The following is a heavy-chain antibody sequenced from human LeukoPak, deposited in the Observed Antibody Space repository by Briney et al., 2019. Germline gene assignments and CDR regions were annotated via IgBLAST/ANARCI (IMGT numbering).Heavy chain of an antibody. J-gene: IGHJ5*02. CDR1: GYTFTSYG. V-gene: IGHV1-18*01. Sequence: ASVKVSCKASGYTFTSYGISWVRRAPGQGLEWMGWISAYNGNTNYTQKFQGRVTMTRDTSISTAYMELSRLRSDDTAVYYCARAIPRIVVVVAAAAGDWFDPWGQGTLVTVSS. CDR2: ISAYNGNT. CDR3: ARAIPRIVVVVAAAAGDWFDP. D-gene: IGHD2-15*01.